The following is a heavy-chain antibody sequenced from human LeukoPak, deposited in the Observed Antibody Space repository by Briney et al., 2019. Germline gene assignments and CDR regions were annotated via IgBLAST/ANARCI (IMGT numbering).Heavy chain of an antibody. Sequence: SETLSLTCTVSGGSISSSSYYRGWIRQPPGKGLEWIGSIYYSGSTYYNPSLKSRVTISVDTSKNQFSLKLSSVTAADTAVYYCARRGGSSGWYYFDYWGQGTLVTVSS. CDR3: ARRGGSSGWYYFDY. V-gene: IGHV4-39*01. J-gene: IGHJ4*02. D-gene: IGHD6-19*01. CDR1: GGSISSSSYY. CDR2: IYYSGST.